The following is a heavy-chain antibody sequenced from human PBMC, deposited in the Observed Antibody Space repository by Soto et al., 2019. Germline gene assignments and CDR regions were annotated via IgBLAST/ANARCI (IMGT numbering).Heavy chain of an antibody. CDR1: GGSISSYY. J-gene: IGHJ4*02. Sequence: PSETLSLTCTVSGGSISSYYWSWIRQPPGKGLEWIGYIYYSGSTNYNPSLKSRVTISVDTSKNQFSLKLSSVTAADTAVYYCAAHFGGPWEGVGYWGQGTLVTVSS. CDR2: IYYSGST. D-gene: IGHD1-26*01. V-gene: IGHV4-59*01. CDR3: AAHFGGPWEGVGY.